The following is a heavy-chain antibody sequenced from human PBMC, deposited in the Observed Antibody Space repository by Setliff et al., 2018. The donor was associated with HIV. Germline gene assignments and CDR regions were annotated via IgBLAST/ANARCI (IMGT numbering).Heavy chain of an antibody. CDR2: IYNSAST. CDR1: GDYISTDY. J-gene: IGHJ4*02. Sequence: PSLTFTVSGDYISTDYWTWIRQPPGKGLEWIGYIYNSASTSYNPSLKSRVTISVDTSKNKFSLKLSSVTAADTAVYYCARHSPSDYWGQGTLVTVSS. V-gene: IGHV4-59*08. CDR3: ARHSPSDY.